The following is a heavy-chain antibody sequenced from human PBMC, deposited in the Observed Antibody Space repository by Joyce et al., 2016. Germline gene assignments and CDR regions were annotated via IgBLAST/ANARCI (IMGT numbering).Heavy chain of an antibody. V-gene: IGHV1-69*12. J-gene: IGHJ6*02. CDR1: GGAFSNFT. Sequence: QVLLVQSGATVKRPGSSLRVSCKSSGGAFSNFTVNWVRQAAGQRLEWMGGIIPFIGAAKYAEHFQGRVTLTADLSKRTAYMELSSLTSADTAVYYCARGGTSSDHYFFYTLDVWGPGTTVIVSS. D-gene: IGHD1-14*01. CDR2: IIPFIGAA. CDR3: ARGGTSSDHYFFYTLDV.